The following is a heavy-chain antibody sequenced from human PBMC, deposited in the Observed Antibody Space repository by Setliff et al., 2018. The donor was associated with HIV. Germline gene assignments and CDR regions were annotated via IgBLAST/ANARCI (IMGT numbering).Heavy chain of an antibody. D-gene: IGHD6-25*01. CDR1: GFTFSSYE. CDR3: VRDQVGGGIDY. Sequence: GGSLRLSCEGSGFTFSSYEMNWVRQAPGEGLEWLSCIGSAGDRTIYYADSVKGRFTISRDDSKNSLYLQMNSLRAEDTAVYYCVRDQVGGGIDYWGQGTLVTVSS. V-gene: IGHV3-48*03. CDR2: IGSAGDRTI. J-gene: IGHJ4*02.